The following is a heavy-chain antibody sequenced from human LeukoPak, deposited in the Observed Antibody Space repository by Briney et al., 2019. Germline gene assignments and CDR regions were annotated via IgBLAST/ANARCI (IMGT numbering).Heavy chain of an antibody. J-gene: IGHJ3*02. CDR3: AREGSGLVIHAFDI. D-gene: IGHD3/OR15-3a*01. Sequence: GGSLRLSCAASGFNFRSSGMHWVRQAPGKWLEWVTFIQYDLSQKYYADSVKGRFFISRDNLKNTVYLQMSSLRIEDTAVYFCAREGSGLVIHAFDIWGLGTMVTVSS. CDR2: IQYDLSQK. CDR1: GFNFRSSG. V-gene: IGHV3-30*02.